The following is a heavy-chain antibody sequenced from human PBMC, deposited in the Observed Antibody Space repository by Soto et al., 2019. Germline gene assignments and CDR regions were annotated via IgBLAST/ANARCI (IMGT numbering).Heavy chain of an antibody. D-gene: IGHD3-10*01. V-gene: IGHV3-53*02. CDR1: GFTVSSNY. J-gene: IGHJ4*02. CDR3: ARGISDGSGREFDY. CDR2: IYSGGST. Sequence: EVQLVETGGGLIQPGGSLRLSCAASGFTVSSNYMSWVRQAPGKGLEWVSVIYSGGSTYYADSVKGRFTISRDNSKNTLYLQMNSLRAEDTAVYYCARGISDGSGREFDYWGQGPLVTVSS.